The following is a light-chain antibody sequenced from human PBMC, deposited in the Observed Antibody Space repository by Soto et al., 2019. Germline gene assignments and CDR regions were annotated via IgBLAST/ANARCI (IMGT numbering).Light chain of an antibody. J-gene: IGLJ1*01. CDR2: EVN. Sequence: QSALTQPASLSGSPGQSITISCTGTSSDMGAYDYVSLFQQHPCKPPKLMMSEVNNRPSGVSNRFSGAKSGNKAYLTLSWLPVEDEAEYFCFFFTTTSTHVFGPGTQVPVL. CDR1: SSDMGAYDY. V-gene: IGLV2-14*01. CDR3: FFFTTTSTHV.